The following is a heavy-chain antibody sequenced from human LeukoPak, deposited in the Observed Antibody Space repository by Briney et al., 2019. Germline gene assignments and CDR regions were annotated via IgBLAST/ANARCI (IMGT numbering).Heavy chain of an antibody. CDR3: AKGLAVGYFDY. J-gene: IGHJ4*02. CDR2: ISWNSGSI. D-gene: IGHD1-26*01. CDR1: GFTFEDYA. Sequence: GGPLRLSCATSGFTFEDYAMPRVRQAPGKGLERVSGISWNSGSIGYADSVKGRFTISRDNAKNSLYLQMNSLRAEDTALYYCAKGLAVGYFDYWGQGTLVTVSS. V-gene: IGHV3-9*01.